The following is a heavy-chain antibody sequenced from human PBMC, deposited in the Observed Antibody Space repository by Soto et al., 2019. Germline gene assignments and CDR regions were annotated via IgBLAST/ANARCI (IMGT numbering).Heavy chain of an antibody. V-gene: IGHV1-8*02. D-gene: IGHD6-6*01. CDR2: MNPNSGNT. Sequence: ASVKVSCKASGGTFSSYAINWVRQATGQGLEWMGWMNPNSGNTGYAQKFQGRVTMTRNTSISTAYMELSSLRSEDTAVYYCARRGLGSSSTFRYYYYGMDVWGQGTTVTVSS. J-gene: IGHJ6*02. CDR1: GGTFSSYA. CDR3: ARRGLGSSSTFRYYYYGMDV.